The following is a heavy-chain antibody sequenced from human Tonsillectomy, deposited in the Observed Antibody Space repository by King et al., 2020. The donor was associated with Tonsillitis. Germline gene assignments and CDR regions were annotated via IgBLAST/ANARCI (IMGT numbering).Heavy chain of an antibody. CDR1: GFTFSSYS. D-gene: IGHD5-12*01. CDR3: ARERDMVATGWFDP. V-gene: IGHV3-21*01. Sequence: VQLVESGGGLVKPGGSLRLSCAASGFTFSSYSMNWVRQAPGKGLEWVSSISSSSSYIYYADSVKGRFTISRDNAKNSLYLQMNSLRAEDTAVYYCARERDMVATGWFDPWGQGTLGTVSS. J-gene: IGHJ5*02. CDR2: ISSSSSYI.